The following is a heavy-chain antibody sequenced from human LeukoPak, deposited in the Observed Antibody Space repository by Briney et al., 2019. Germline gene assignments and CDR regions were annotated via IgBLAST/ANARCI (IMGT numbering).Heavy chain of an antibody. CDR3: AKDQWELLTFDAFDI. CDR1: GFTFSSYG. D-gene: IGHD1-26*01. Sequence: GGSLRLSCAASGFTFSSYGMHWVRQAPGKGLEWVAFIRYDGSNKYYADSVKGRFTISRGNSKNTLYLQMNSLRVEDTAVYYCAKDQWELLTFDAFDIWGQGTMVTVSS. J-gene: IGHJ3*02. CDR2: IRYDGSNK. V-gene: IGHV3-30*02.